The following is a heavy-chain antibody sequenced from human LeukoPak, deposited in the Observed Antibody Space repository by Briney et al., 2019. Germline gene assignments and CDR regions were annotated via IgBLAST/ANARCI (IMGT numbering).Heavy chain of an antibody. Sequence: SETLSLTCTVSSGSISSYYCSWIRQPAGKGLEWIGRIYTSGSTNYNPSLKSRVTMSVDTSKNQFSLKLSSVTAADTAVYYCAWRKVVPTTVDVFDIWGQGTMVTVSS. V-gene: IGHV4-4*07. J-gene: IGHJ3*02. CDR2: IYTSGST. CDR3: AWRKVVPTTVDVFDI. CDR1: SGSISSYY. D-gene: IGHD2-2*01.